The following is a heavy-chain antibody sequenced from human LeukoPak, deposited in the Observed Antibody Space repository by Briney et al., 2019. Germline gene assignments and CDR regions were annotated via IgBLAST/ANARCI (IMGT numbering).Heavy chain of an antibody. CDR3: ARDHRRSSSPRIAYYMDV. J-gene: IGHJ6*03. Sequence: PGGSLRLSCAASGFTFSSYGMHWVRQAPGKGLEWVAVISYDGSNKYYADSVKGRFTISRDNSKNTLYLQMNSLRAEDTAVYYCARDHRRSSSPRIAYYMDVWGKGTTVTVSS. V-gene: IGHV3-30*04. D-gene: IGHD6-6*01. CDR2: ISYDGSNK. CDR1: GFTFSSYG.